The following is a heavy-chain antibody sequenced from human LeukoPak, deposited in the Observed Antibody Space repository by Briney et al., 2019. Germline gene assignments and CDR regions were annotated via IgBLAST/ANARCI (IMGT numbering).Heavy chain of an antibody. V-gene: IGHV3-23*01. J-gene: IGHJ4*02. CDR1: GFTFTSYA. Sequence: GGSLRLTCAASGFTFTSYAMSWVRQTPGKGLKWVSTISGSGDNTYYADSANGRFTISRDNSRSTLYLQMNSLRVEDTAIYYCAKDLSAGYGDYFVYWGQGTLVSVSS. CDR3: AKDLSAGYGDYFVY. CDR2: ISGSGDNT. D-gene: IGHD4-17*01.